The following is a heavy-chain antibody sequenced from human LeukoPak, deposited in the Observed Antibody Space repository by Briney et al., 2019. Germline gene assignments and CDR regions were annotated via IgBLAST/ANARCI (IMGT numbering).Heavy chain of an antibody. V-gene: IGHV4-39*01. CDR1: VCSISNSSYY. J-gene: IGHJ4*02. Sequence: SETLSLTCTVSVCSISNSSYYWVWIRQPPGKGLEWIGSIYYSGRTYYNPSLKSRVTISVDTSKNQFSQKLSSVTAVDTPVYFRTLSYYRDSGYLYYFDYWGQGTLVTVSS. CDR3: TLSYYRDSGYLYYFDY. D-gene: IGHD3-22*01. CDR2: IYYSGRT.